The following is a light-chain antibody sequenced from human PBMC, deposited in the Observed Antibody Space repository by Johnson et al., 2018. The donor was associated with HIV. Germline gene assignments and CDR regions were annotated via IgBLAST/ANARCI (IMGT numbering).Light chain of an antibody. CDR1: SSNIGNNY. Sequence: SVLTQPPSVSAAPGQKVTISCSGSSSNIGNNYVSWYQHLPGAAPKLLIYDNNKRPSGIPDRFSGSKSGTSATLGITGLQTGDEADYYCGTGDSSLSAYVFGTGTKVTVL. CDR2: DNN. CDR3: GTGDSSLSAYV. J-gene: IGLJ1*01. V-gene: IGLV1-51*01.